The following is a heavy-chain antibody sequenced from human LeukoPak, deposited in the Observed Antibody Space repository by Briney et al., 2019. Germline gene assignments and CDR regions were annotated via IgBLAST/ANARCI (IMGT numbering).Heavy chain of an antibody. CDR3: ARVLGLWFGESNWFDP. CDR1: GGSISSSSYY. Sequence: TETLSLTCDVSGGSISSSSYYWGWIRQPPGKGLEWIGSIYFSGSTYYNPSLKSRVTISVDTSKNQFSLKLSSVTAADTAVYYCARVLGLWFGESNWFDPWGQGTLVTVSS. D-gene: IGHD3-10*01. V-gene: IGHV4-39*07. J-gene: IGHJ5*02. CDR2: IYFSGST.